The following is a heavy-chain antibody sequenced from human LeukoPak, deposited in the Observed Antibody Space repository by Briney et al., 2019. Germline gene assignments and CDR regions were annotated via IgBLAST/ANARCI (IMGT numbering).Heavy chain of an antibody. J-gene: IGHJ4*02. Sequence: GGSLRLSCAASGFTFNKYTMNWVRQAPGKGLEWVSSISTSSSYIYYADSVKGRFTISRDNAKNSLYLQMNSLRAEDTAVYYCARDLPGDGLCNFDYWGQGTLVTVSS. CDR2: ISTSSSYI. D-gene: IGHD7-27*01. CDR3: ARDLPGDGLCNFDY. CDR1: GFTFNKYT. V-gene: IGHV3-21*01.